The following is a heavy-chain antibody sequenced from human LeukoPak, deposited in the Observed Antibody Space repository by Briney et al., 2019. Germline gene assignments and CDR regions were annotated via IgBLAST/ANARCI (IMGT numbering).Heavy chain of an antibody. D-gene: IGHD1-14*01. CDR2: IYYSGST. Sequence: PSETLSLTCTVSGGSISSYYWSWIRQPPGKGLEWIGYIYYSGSTNYNPSLKSRVTISVDTSKNQFSLKLSSVTAADTAVYYCARDPRNLGWFDPWGQGTLVTVSS. CDR1: GGSISSYY. V-gene: IGHV4-59*01. J-gene: IGHJ5*02. CDR3: ARDPRNLGWFDP.